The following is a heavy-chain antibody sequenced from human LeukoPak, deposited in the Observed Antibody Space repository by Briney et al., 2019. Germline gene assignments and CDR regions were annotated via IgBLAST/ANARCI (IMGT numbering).Heavy chain of an antibody. CDR2: ISSSSSHM. CDR3: VRDSGSSYGYYFLH. J-gene: IGHJ1*01. Sequence: PGGSLRLSCAASGFTFNSYSMYWVRQAPGKGLEWVSSISSSSSHMFYADSVKGRFSISRDNANNSLYLQMNSLIAEDTAVYYCVRDSGSSYGYYFLHWGQGTLVTVSS. CDR1: GFTFNSYS. V-gene: IGHV3-21*01. D-gene: IGHD1-26*01.